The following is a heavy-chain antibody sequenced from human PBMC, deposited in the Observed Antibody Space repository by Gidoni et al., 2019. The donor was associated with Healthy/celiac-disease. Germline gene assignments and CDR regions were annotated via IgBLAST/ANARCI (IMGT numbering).Heavy chain of an antibody. D-gene: IGHD3-3*01. CDR3: AKRGFWSGYYTYDAFDI. V-gene: IGHV3-23*01. CDR2: ISGSGGST. Sequence: VQLLESGGGLVQPGGSLRPYCAASGFTFSSQAMSWVRQAPGKGLEWVSAISGSGGSTYYADSVKGRFTISRDNSKNTLYLQMNSLRAEDTAVYYCAKRGFWSGYYTYDAFDIWGQGTMVTVSS. CDR1: GFTFSSQA. J-gene: IGHJ3*02.